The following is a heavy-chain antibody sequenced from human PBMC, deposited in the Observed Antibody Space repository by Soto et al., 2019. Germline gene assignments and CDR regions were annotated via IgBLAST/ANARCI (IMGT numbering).Heavy chain of an antibody. CDR1: GFTFSSYW. Sequence: EVQLVESGGGLVQPGGSLRLSCAASGFTFSSYWMSWVRQAPGKGLEWVANINQDGSEEYYVDSVEGRFTISRDNAKNSLFLQMNSLRAEDTAVYYCARKRGYGHGPLDYWGQGTLVTVSS. D-gene: IGHD5-18*01. CDR3: ARKRGYGHGPLDY. J-gene: IGHJ4*02. V-gene: IGHV3-7*05. CDR2: INQDGSEE.